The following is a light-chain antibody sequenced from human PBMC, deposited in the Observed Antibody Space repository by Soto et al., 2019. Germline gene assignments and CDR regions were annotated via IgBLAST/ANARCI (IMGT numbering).Light chain of an antibody. J-gene: IGLJ3*02. CDR3: GTWDSSLSAEV. V-gene: IGLV1-51*01. CDR2: DSN. Sequence: QSVLTQPPSVSAAPGQKVTISCSGSSSNIGNHFVSWYQQVPGTAPKLLIYDSNRRPSGIPDRFSGSKSGTSTTLVITGLQTGDEADYYCGTWDSSLSAEVFGGGTKLPVL. CDR1: SSNIGNHF.